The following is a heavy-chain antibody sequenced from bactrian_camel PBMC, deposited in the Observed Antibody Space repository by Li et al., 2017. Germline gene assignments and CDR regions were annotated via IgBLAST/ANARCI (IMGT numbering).Heavy chain of an antibody. CDR2: IDSKGIMT. J-gene: IGHJ4*01. Sequence: HVQLVESGGGSVQAGGSLRLSCSASGYTYSGMCMAWFRQAPGKEREEVAHIDSKGIMTYAKSVEGRFTISQDNTKVTLYLNMNSLRSEDTAVYYCAACQNQMNGEPRYWGQGTQVTVS. CDR1: GYTYSGMC. CDR3: AACQNQMNGEPRY. D-gene: IGHD1*01. V-gene: IGHV3S1*01.